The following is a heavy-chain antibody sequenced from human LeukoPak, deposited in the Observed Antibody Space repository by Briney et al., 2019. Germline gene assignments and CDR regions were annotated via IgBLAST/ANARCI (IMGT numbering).Heavy chain of an antibody. J-gene: IGHJ3*02. D-gene: IGHD2-15*01. CDR1: GYTFTSYG. CDR3: ARDYCSGGSCRDAFDI. V-gene: IGHV1-18*04. Sequence: GASVKVSCKASGYTFTSYGISWVRQAPGQGLEWMGWISAYNGNTNYAQKLQGRVTMTIDTSTSTAYMELRSLRSDDTAVYYCARDYCSGGSCRDAFDIWGQGTMVTVSS. CDR2: ISAYNGNT.